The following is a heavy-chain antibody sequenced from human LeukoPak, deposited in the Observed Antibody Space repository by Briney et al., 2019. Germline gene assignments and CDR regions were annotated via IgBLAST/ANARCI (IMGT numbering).Heavy chain of an antibody. Sequence: GGSLRLSCAASGFTFSSYAMSWVRQAPGKGLEWVSTIFGSGDYTYYADSVKGRFTISRDSSKNTLYLQMNSLRADDTAVYYCAKRGIAAAASFDYWGQGTLVTVSS. V-gene: IGHV3-23*01. J-gene: IGHJ4*02. CDR3: AKRGIAAAASFDY. CDR2: IFGSGDYT. CDR1: GFTFSSYA. D-gene: IGHD6-13*01.